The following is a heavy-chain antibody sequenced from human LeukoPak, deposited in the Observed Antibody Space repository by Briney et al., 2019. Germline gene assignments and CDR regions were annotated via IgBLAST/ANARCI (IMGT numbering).Heavy chain of an antibody. J-gene: IGHJ5*02. V-gene: IGHV3-33*08. Sequence: GRSLRLSCAASGFTFSSYGMHWVRQAPGKGLEWVAVIWYGGSNKYYADSVKGRFTISRDNSKNTLYLQMNSLRAEDTAVYYCARVHKPWAHWFDPWGQGTLVTVSS. CDR3: ARVHKPWAHWFDP. CDR1: GFTFSSYG. CDR2: IWYGGSNK. D-gene: IGHD1-14*01.